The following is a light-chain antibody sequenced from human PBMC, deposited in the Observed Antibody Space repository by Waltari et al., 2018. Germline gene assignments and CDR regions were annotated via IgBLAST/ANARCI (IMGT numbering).Light chain of an antibody. CDR1: QGISRY. CDR3: QNHERLPAT. J-gene: IGKJ1*01. CDR2: GPS. Sequence: EVVLKQSPGTLSLSPGPRAPLVCRASQGISRYLVWYQQRPGQAPRLLIYGPSIRAAGIPDRFSGSGSGTDFTLSISRLGPEDFAGYYCQNHERLPATFGQGTRVEIK. V-gene: IGKV3-20*01.